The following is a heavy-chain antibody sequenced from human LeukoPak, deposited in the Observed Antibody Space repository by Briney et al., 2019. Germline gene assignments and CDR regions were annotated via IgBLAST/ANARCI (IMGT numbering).Heavy chain of an antibody. CDR2: VFHSGTT. J-gene: IGHJ4*02. D-gene: IGHD2-21*01. CDR3: ARAMGDYMRYGGYFIDS. CDR1: GASLENLHW. V-gene: IGHV4-4*02. Sequence: PSGTLSLTCAVSGASLENLHWWTWVRQPPNKGPEWIGEVFHSGTTNDNPSLRSRVTMSADKSKNQFSLTLNSVTAADTATYYCARAMGDYMRYGGYFIDSWGQGAQVVVSS.